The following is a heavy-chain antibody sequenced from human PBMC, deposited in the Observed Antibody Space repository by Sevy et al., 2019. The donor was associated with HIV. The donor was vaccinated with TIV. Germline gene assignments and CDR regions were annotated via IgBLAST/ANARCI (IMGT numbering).Heavy chain of an antibody. Sequence: GGSLRLSCAASGFTFSSYAMSWVRQAPEKGLEWVSAIGGSGETTYYADSVKGRFTISSDNYKNILYLQMNSLRAEDKAVYYCARAGGWDVGSLDNWFDPWGQGTLVTVSS. V-gene: IGHV3-23*01. CDR1: GFTFSSYA. CDR3: ARAGGWDVGSLDNWFDP. D-gene: IGHD1-26*01. CDR2: IGGSGETT. J-gene: IGHJ5*02.